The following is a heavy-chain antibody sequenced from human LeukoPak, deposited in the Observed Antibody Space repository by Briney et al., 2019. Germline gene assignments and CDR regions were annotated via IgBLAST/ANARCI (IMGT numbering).Heavy chain of an antibody. D-gene: IGHD3-10*01. J-gene: IGHJ6*02. CDR2: INPDGSTI. CDR1: GVTFSNYW. CDR3: TMVRCRRDGMGV. Sequence: GGSLRLSCAASGVTFSNYWVHWVRQAPGKGLVWVSRINPDGSTINYADSVKGRFTISRDNAKNTLYLQMNSLRAEDTAVYYCTMVRCRRDGMGVWGQGTTVTVSS. V-gene: IGHV3-74*01.